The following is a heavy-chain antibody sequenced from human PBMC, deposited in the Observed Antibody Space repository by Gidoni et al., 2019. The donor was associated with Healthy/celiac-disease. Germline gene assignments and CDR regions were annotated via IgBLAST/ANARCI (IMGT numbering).Heavy chain of an antibody. D-gene: IGHD3-3*01. CDR3: ARGQRPTHYDFWSGTPSMDV. CDR1: GGTFSSYA. V-gene: IGHV1-69*06. Sequence: QVQLVQSGAEVKKPGSSVKVSCKASGGTFSSYAISWVRQAPGQGLEWMGGIIPIFGTANYAQKFQGRVTITADKSTSTAYMELSSLRSEDTAVYYCARGQRPTHYDFWSGTPSMDVWGKGTTVTVSS. CDR2: IIPIFGTA. J-gene: IGHJ6*03.